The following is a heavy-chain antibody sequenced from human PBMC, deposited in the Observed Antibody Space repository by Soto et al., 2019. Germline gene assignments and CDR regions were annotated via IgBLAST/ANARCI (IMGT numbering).Heavy chain of an antibody. CDR2: ISSSSSFT. J-gene: IGHJ4*02. CDR3: ARGCQRLNFDWLCN. Sequence: QVQLVESGGVLVKPGGSLRLSCAASGFTFSDYYMSWIRQAPGKGLEWVSYISSSSSFTNYADSVKGRFTISRDNAKNSLYLQMNSLRAEDTAVYYCARGCQRLNFDWLCNWGQGTLVTVSS. D-gene: IGHD3-9*01. CDR1: GFTFSDYY. V-gene: IGHV3-11*05.